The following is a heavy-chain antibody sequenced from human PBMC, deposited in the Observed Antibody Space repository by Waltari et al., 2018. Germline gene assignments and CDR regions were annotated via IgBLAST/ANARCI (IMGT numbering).Heavy chain of an antibody. Sequence: EVQLVASGGDLVQPGGSLRLSCAGSGFTFSDHYIDWVRQAPGKGLELLGLTSNKENSYSTVYAASVKGRFTISRDDSKNFAYLQMKSLEIDDTAIYYCVRSYTASPMDVWGQGTTVTVSS. D-gene: IGHD2-2*02. CDR1: GFTFSDHY. V-gene: IGHV3-72*01. CDR2: TSNKENSYST. CDR3: VRSYTASPMDV. J-gene: IGHJ6*02.